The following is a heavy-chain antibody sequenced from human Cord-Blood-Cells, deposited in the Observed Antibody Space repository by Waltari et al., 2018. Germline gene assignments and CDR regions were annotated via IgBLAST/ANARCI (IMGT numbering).Heavy chain of an antibody. D-gene: IGHD2-21*01. J-gene: IGHJ4*02. CDR1: GFTFDDYA. V-gene: IGHV3-9*01. Sequence: EVQLVESGGGLVQPGRSLRLSYAASGFTFDDYAMHWVRQAPGKGMEWVSGISWNSGSIGYADSVKGRFTISRDNAKNSLYLQMNSLRAEDTALYYCAKDDLLEAYFDYWGQGTLVTVSS. CDR2: ISWNSGSI. CDR3: AKDDLLEAYFDY.